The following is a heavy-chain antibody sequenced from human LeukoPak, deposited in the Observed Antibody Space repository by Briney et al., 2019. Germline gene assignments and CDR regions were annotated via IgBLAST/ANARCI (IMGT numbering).Heavy chain of an antibody. CDR2: FSGSGGNT. D-gene: IGHD5-12*01. Sequence: GGSLRLSCAASGFTFSNYAMSWVRQAPGKGLEWVSSFSGSGGNTYYAESVKGRFTISRDNSKNTLYLQMTNLRAEDTALYYCAKEGGRVLREATINYWGHGTLVTVSS. CDR1: GFTFSNYA. J-gene: IGHJ4*01. CDR3: AKEGGRVLREATINY. V-gene: IGHV3-23*01.